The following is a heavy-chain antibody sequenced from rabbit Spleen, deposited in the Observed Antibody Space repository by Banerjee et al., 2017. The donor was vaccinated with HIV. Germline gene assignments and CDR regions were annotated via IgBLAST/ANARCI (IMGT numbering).Heavy chain of an antibody. CDR2: IYVGSGST. J-gene: IGHJ4*01. Sequence: QEQLKESGGGLVQPEGSLTLTCTASGFTISSSDYMCWVRQAPGKGLEWIGCIYVGSGSTHYASWAKGRFTMYKTSSTTVTLQLTSLTAADTATYFCARSGYVGGDYTWDLWGPGTLVTVS. V-gene: IGHV1S45*01. CDR1: GFTISSSDY. D-gene: IGHD1-1*01. CDR3: ARSGYVGGDYTWDL.